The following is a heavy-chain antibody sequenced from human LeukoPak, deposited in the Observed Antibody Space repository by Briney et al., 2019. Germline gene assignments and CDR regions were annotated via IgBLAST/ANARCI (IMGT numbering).Heavy chain of an antibody. CDR2: ISGSGGTT. J-gene: IGHJ1*01. CDR1: GFTFSSYG. V-gene: IGHV3-23*01. Sequence: GGSLRLSCAASGFTFSSYGMSWVRQAPGKGLEWVSAISGSGGTTDYADSVKGRFTISRDNSKHTLYLQMNTLRTEDTAIYYCAIFQISTSWPEYFQHWGQGTLVTVSS. CDR3: AIFQISTSWPEYFQH. D-gene: IGHD6-13*01.